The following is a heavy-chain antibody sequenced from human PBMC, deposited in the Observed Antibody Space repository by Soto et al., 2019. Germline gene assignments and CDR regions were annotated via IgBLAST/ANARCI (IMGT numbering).Heavy chain of an antibody. CDR2: ISGSGGST. D-gene: IGHD3-22*01. CDR1: GFTFSSYA. CDR3: VRDTFFYESSGYTRCLDY. Sequence: GVSLRLSCAASGFTFSSYAMNWVRQAPGKGLEWVSAISGSGGSTYYADSVKGRFTISRDNSKNTLYLQMNSLRAEDTAVYYCVRDTFFYESSGYTRCLDYWGQGTLVTVS. J-gene: IGHJ4*02. V-gene: IGHV3-23*01.